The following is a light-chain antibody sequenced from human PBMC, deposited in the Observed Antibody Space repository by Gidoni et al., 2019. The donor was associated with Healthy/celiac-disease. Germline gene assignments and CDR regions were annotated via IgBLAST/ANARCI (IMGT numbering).Light chain of an antibody. V-gene: IGKV3-20*01. J-gene: IGKJ5*01. CDR1: QSVSSSY. CDR2: GAS. CDR3: QQYGSSPST. Sequence: ESVLTQSAGTRSLSPGERATLSCRASQSVSSSYLAWYQQKPGQAPRLLLYGASSRAPGIPAWFSGSGSVTDFTLTISSLEPEDFAVYYCQQYGSSPSTFGPGTRLEIQ.